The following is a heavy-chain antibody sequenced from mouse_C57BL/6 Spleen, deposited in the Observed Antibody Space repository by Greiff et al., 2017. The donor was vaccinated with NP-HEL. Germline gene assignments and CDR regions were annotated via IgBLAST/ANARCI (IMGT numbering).Heavy chain of an antibody. CDR1: GYTFTSYW. J-gene: IGHJ3*01. D-gene: IGHD2-4*01. V-gene: IGHV1-53*01. Sequence: QVQLQQPGTELVKPGASVKLSCKASGYTFTSYWMHWVKQRPGQGLEWIGNINPSNGGTNYNEKFKSKATLTVDKSSSTAYMQLSSLTSEDSSVSYCARVDYDYDGDFAYWGQGTLVTVSA. CDR2: INPSNGGT. CDR3: ARVDYDYDGDFAY.